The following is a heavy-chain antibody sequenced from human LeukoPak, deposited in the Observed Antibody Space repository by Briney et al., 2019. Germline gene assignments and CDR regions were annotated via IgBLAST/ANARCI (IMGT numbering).Heavy chain of an antibody. CDR2: ISSSSSYI. J-gene: IGHJ4*02. D-gene: IGHD5-18*01. CDR1: GFTFSSYS. Sequence: PGGSLRLSCAASGFTFSSYSMNWVRQAPGKGLEWVSSISSSSSYIYYADSVKGRFTISRDNAKNSLYLQMNSLRAEDTAVYYCARDGKEDGYSYPWLVLDYWGQGTLVTVSS. CDR3: ARDGKEDGYSYPWLVLDY. V-gene: IGHV3-21*01.